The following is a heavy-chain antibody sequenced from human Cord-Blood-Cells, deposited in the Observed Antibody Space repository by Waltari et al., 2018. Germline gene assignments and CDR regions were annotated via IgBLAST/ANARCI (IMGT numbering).Heavy chain of an antibody. CDR1: CGSFIGSY. Sequence: HVRLQRWGAGLLKPSETLSLTFAVYCGSFIGSYWRWVRQPPGKGLEWIWEINHSGSTNYNTSLKSRVTISVDTSNNQFSLKLSSVTAADTAVYFCARSSRSDAFDIWGQGTMVTVSS. CDR2: INHSGST. V-gene: IGHV4-34*01. CDR3: ARSSRSDAFDI. J-gene: IGHJ3*02. D-gene: IGHD6-13*01.